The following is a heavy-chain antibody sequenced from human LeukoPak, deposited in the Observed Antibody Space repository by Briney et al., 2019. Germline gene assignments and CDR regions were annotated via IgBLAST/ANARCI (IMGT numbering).Heavy chain of an antibody. CDR2: IGEDGSAQ. Sequence: GGSLRLSCAASGFTFSSYCMSWVRQASGKGLEWVSNIGEDGSAQYYVDSVKGRFPVSRDNAENSLYLHMNSLRADDTAVYYCTRLCDPALCYLGVRGDYWGQGTLVTVSS. D-gene: IGHD2-21*01. CDR3: TRLCDPALCYLGVRGDY. CDR1: GFTFSSYC. V-gene: IGHV3-7*01. J-gene: IGHJ4*02.